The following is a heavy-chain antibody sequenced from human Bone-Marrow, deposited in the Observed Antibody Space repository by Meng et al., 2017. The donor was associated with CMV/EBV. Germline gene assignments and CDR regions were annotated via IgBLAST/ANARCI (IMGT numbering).Heavy chain of an antibody. Sequence: SETLSLTCTVSGYSISSGYYWGWIRQPPGKGLEWIGSIYYSGSTYYNPSLKSRVTISVDTSKNQFSLKLSSVTAADTAVYYCARHIGELGPTTVTTRGGMDDWGQGTTVTVSS. V-gene: IGHV4-38-2*02. CDR1: GYSISSGYY. D-gene: IGHD4-11*01. CDR3: ARHIGELGPTTVTTRGGMDD. J-gene: IGHJ6*02. CDR2: IYYSGST.